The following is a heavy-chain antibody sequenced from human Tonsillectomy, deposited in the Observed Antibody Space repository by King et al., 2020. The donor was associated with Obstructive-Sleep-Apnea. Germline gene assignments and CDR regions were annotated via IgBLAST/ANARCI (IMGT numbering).Heavy chain of an antibody. D-gene: IGHD2-15*01. CDR1: GFTFSSYG. Sequence: VQLVESGGGVVQPGRSLRLSCAASGFTFSSYGMHWVRQAPGKGLEWVAVISYDGSNKYYADSVKGRFTISRDNSKNTLYLQMNSLRAEDTAVYYCAKDLVSYCSGGSCYSALDYWGQGTLVTVSS. CDR2: ISYDGSNK. CDR3: AKDLVSYCSGGSCYSALDY. V-gene: IGHV3-30*18. J-gene: IGHJ4*02.